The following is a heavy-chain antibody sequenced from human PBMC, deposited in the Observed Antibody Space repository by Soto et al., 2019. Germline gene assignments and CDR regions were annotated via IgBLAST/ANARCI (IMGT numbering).Heavy chain of an antibody. V-gene: IGHV4-34*01. CDR2: INHSGST. Sequence: QVQLQQWGAGLLKPSETLSLTCAVYGGSFSGYYWSWIRQPPGKGLEWIGEINHSGSTNYNPSLKSRVTISVDTSKNQFSLKLSSVTAADTAVYYCARRIGGKQWLVRGYFDYWGQGTLVTVSS. D-gene: IGHD6-19*01. CDR3: ARRIGGKQWLVRGYFDY. J-gene: IGHJ4*02. CDR1: GGSFSGYY.